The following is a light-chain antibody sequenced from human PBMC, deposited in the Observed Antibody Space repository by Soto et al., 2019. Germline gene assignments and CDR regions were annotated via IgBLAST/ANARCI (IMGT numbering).Light chain of an antibody. V-gene: IGKV3-15*01. Sequence: EIVMTQSPATLSVSPGGRATLSCRASQSISDTLAWYQQKPGQAPRLLIHGASTRATGFPARFSGSGSGTDFTLTISSLQSEDFAVYYCQQYNNWPITFGQGTRLEIK. CDR2: GAS. CDR3: QQYNNWPIT. CDR1: QSISDT. J-gene: IGKJ5*01.